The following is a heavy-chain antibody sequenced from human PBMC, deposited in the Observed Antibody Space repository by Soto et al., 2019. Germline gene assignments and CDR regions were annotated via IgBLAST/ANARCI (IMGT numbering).Heavy chain of an antibody. Sequence: PSETLSLTCAVSGGSISSGGYSWSWIRQPPGKGLEWIGYIYHSGSTYYNPSLKSRVTISVDTSKNQFSLKLSSVTAADTAVYYCARRGRYYGSGSYRHFDYWGQGTLVTVSS. V-gene: IGHV4-30-2*01. CDR1: GGSISSGGYS. CDR3: ARRGRYYGSGSYRHFDY. CDR2: IYHSGST. D-gene: IGHD3-10*01. J-gene: IGHJ4*02.